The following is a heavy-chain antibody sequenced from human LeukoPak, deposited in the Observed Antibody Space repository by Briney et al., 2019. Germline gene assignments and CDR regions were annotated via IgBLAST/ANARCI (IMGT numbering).Heavy chain of an antibody. CDR2: IYYSGST. D-gene: IGHD4-23*01. J-gene: IGHJ4*02. CDR3: ARTDYGGNSDY. CDR1: GGSISSYY. V-gene: IGHV4-59*01. Sequence: SETLSRTCTVSGGSISSYYWSWIRQPPGKGLEWIGYIYYSGSTNYNPSLKSRVTISVDTSKNQFSLKLSSVTAADTAVYYCARTDYGGNSDYWGQGTLVTVSS.